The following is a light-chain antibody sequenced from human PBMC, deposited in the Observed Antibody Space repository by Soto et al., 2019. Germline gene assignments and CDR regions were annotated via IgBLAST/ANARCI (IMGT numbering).Light chain of an antibody. V-gene: IGLV2-8*01. J-gene: IGLJ3*02. CDR2: EVT. CDR1: SSDVGGYNF. CDR3: TSYARINIPVM. Sequence: QSALTQPPSASGSPGQSVTISCTGTSSDVGGYNFVSWYQQHPGKAPKLMIYEVTKRPSGVLHRFSGSKYGNTASLTVPGLQDEDEAHYYCTSYARINIPVMLGGGTNLTLL.